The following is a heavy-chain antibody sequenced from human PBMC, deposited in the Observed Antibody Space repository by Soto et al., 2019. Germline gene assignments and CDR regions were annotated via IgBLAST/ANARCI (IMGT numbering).Heavy chain of an antibody. CDR1: GFTSSTYA. V-gene: IGHV3-30-3*01. Sequence: QVQLVESGGGVVQPGRSLRLSCAASGFTSSTYAMHWVRQAPGKGLEWVAVISYDGSNKYYADSVKGRFTISRDNSKNTLYLQMTSLRAEDTAVYYCARDKSPYSSGWHNRHFDYWGQGTLVTVSS. CDR3: ARDKSPYSSGWHNRHFDY. D-gene: IGHD6-19*01. J-gene: IGHJ4*02. CDR2: ISYDGSNK.